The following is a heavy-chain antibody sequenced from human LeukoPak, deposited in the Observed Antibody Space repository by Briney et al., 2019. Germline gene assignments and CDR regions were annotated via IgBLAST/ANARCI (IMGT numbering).Heavy chain of an antibody. D-gene: IGHD6-13*01. V-gene: IGHV3-7*01. Sequence: GGSLSLSCAVSGFTFSSYWMNLVRQAPGKGLEWVASIRQDGGEKSYVDSVKGRFTISRDNTKNSLYLQINSLRAEDTAMYYCARDGTAPGLYFDLWGQGTLVTVSS. CDR1: GFTFSSYW. J-gene: IGHJ4*01. CDR3: ARDGTAPGLYFDL. CDR2: IRQDGGEK.